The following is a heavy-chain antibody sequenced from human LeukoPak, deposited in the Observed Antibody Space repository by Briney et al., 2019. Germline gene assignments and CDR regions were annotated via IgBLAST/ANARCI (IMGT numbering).Heavy chain of an antibody. CDR2: IIPIFGTA. CDR3: ARGPVSFWFGELSGYYFDY. Sequence: SVKVSCKASGGTFRSYAISWVRQAPGQGLEWMGGIIPIFGTANYAQKFQGRVTITADKSTSTAYMELSSLRSEATAVYYCARGPVSFWFGELSGYYFDYWGQGTLVTVSS. J-gene: IGHJ4*02. D-gene: IGHD3-10*01. CDR1: GGTFRSYA. V-gene: IGHV1-69*06.